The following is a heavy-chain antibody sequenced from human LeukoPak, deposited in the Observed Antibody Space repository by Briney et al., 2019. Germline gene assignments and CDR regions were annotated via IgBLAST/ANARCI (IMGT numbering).Heavy chain of an antibody. Sequence: GASVKVSCKASGYTFTSYYMHWVRRAPGQGLEWMGIINPSGGSTSYAQKFQGRVTMTRDTSTSTVYMELSSLRSEDTAVYYCARNAYDFWSGYDYYYFDYWGQGTLVTVSS. CDR1: GYTFTSYY. CDR3: ARNAYDFWSGYDYYYFDY. J-gene: IGHJ4*02. CDR2: INPSGGST. V-gene: IGHV1-46*01. D-gene: IGHD3-3*01.